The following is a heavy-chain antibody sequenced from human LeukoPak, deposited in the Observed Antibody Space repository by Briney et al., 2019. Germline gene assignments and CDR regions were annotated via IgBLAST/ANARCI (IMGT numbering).Heavy chain of an antibody. V-gene: IGHV4-34*01. CDR2: INHSGST. CDR1: GGSFSGYY. Sequence: SETLSLTCAVYGGSFSGYYRSWIRQPPGKGLEWIGEINHSGSTNYNPSLKSRVTISVDTSKNQFSLKLSSVTAADTAVYYCARALAAAGTGGNWFDPWGQGTLVTVSS. J-gene: IGHJ5*02. CDR3: ARALAAAGTGGNWFDP. D-gene: IGHD6-13*01.